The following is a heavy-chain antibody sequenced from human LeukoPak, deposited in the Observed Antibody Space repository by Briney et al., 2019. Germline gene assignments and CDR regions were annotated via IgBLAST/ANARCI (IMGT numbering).Heavy chain of an antibody. CDR2: SIPMVGTT. V-gene: IGHV1-69*13. Sequence: ASVKVSCKASGGTFSRYAISWVRQAPGQGLEWMGGSIPMVGTTNYAQKFQGRVTITADESTSTAYMELSSLRSEDTAVYYCARAGLTAIPSYFEYWGQGTLVTVSA. J-gene: IGHJ4*02. D-gene: IGHD2-21*02. CDR3: ARAGLTAIPSYFEY. CDR1: GGTFSRYA.